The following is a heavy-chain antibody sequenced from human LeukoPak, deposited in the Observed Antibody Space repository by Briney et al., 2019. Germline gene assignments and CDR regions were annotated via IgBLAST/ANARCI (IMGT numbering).Heavy chain of an antibody. D-gene: IGHD3-10*01. CDR1: GFTFSSYA. CDR2: ISGSGGST. CDR3: AKVSRITMVRGVALDY. J-gene: IGHJ4*02. Sequence: PGGSLRLSCAASGFTFSSYAMSWVRQAPGKGPEWVSAISGSGGSTYYADSVKGRFTISRDNSKNTLYLQMNSLRAEDTAVYYCAKVSRITMVRGVALDYWGQGTLVTVSS. V-gene: IGHV3-23*01.